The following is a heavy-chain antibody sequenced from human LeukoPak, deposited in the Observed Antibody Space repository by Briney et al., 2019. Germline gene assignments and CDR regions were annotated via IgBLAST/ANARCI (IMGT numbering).Heavy chain of an antibody. J-gene: IGHJ5*02. V-gene: IGHV3-48*03. CDR1: GFTFSSYE. D-gene: IGHD2-2*02. Sequence: GGSLRLSCAASGFTFSSYEMNWVRQAPGKGLEWVSYISSSGSTIYYADSVKSRFTISRDNAKNSLYLQMNSLRAEDTAVYYCASIVVVPAAISWGQGTLVTVSS. CDR2: ISSSGSTI. CDR3: ASIVVVPAAIS.